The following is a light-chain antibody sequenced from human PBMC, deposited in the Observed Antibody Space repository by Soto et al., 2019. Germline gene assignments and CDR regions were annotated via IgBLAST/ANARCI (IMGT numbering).Light chain of an antibody. CDR3: XHYNSYSEA. Sequence: DIQMTQSPSTLSGSVGDRVTITCRASQTISSWLAWYQQKPGKAPKLLIYKASTLKSGVPSRFSGSRSGTEFTLTISSLQPDDFATYYXXHYNSYSEAFGQGTKVELK. V-gene: IGKV1-5*03. CDR1: QTISSW. J-gene: IGKJ1*01. CDR2: KAS.